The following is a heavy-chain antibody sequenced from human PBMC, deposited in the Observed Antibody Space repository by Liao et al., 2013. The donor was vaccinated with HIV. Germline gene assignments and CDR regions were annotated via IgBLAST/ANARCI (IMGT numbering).Heavy chain of an antibody. CDR1: GGSVSSGSYS. V-gene: IGHV4-61*02. D-gene: IGHD3-22*01. CDR2: IYTTGNT. CDR3: ARQSVTEHFDSTGYYSAYYLDF. Sequence: QVQLQESGPGLVKPSQTLSLTCTVSGGSVSSGSYSWTWIRQPAGKGLEWIGHIYTTGNTNYSPSLMGRLIISLDTSRNQFSLELSLVTAADTAVYYCARQSVTEHFDSTGYYSAYYLDFWGQGTPVTVSS. J-gene: IGHJ4*02.